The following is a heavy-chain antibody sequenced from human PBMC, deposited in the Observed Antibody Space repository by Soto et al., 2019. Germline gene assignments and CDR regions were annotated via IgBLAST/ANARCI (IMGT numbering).Heavy chain of an antibody. CDR1: GYTFTSYA. CDR3: ALEVTASYYFDY. CDR2: INAGNGTT. D-gene: IGHD2-21*02. J-gene: IGHJ4*02. V-gene: IGHV1-3*01. Sequence: QVQLVQSGAEVKKPGASVKVSCKASGYTFTSYAMHWVRQAPGQRLEWMGWINAGNGTTKYSQKFQGRVTITRDTSASTAYMELSSLRSEDTVVYYCALEVTASYYFDYWGQGTLVTVSS.